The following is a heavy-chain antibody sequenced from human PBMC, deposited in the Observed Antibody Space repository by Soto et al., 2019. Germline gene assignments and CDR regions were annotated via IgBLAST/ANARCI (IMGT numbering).Heavy chain of an antibody. V-gene: IGHV4-30-2*01. CDR1: GGSISSGGYS. CDR3: ARGHVRAAFDP. D-gene: IGHD6-25*01. J-gene: IGHJ5*02. CDR2: IYHSGST. Sequence: QLQLQESGSGLVKPSQTLSLTCAVSGGSISSGGYSWSWIRQPPGKGLEWIGYIYHSGSTYYNPSLNSRVTISVDTSKNHFSLKLSSATAADTAVYYCARGHVRAAFDPWGQGTLVTVSS.